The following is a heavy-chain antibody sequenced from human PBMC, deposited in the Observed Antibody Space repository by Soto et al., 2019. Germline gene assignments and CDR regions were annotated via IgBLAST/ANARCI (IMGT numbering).Heavy chain of an antibody. D-gene: IGHD3-22*01. CDR1: GYTFTIYG. V-gene: IGHV1-18*04. CDR3: AGVDYYDSGGYYGY. CDR2: ISGDNGNT. Sequence: QVQLVQAGAEVKKPGASVKVSCKASGYTFTIYGISWLRQAPGQGLEWMGWISGDNGNTDYAQNLQHTVTLTTDAARSSVYMELRSLRSDDTSVYDCAGVDYYDSGGYYGYWDQGTLITVSS. J-gene: IGHJ4*02.